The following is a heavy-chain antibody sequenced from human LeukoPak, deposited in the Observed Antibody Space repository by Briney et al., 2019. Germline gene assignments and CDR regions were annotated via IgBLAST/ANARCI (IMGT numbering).Heavy chain of an antibody. CDR1: GFSFNDAW. J-gene: IGHJ4*02. CDR3: TTCSGGSCSHFDY. D-gene: IGHD2-15*01. V-gene: IGHV3-15*01. Sequence: GGSLRLSCAASGFSFNDAWMSWVRQAPGKGLEWVGRIKRKSDGGTTDYAAPVKGRFTISRDDSKNTLYLQMNSLKTEDTAAYYCTTCSGGSCSHFDYWGQGTLVTVSS. CDR2: IKRKSDGGTT.